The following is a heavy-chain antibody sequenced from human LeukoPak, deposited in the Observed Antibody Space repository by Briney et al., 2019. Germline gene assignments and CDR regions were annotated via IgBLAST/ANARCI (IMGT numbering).Heavy chain of an antibody. J-gene: IGHJ4*02. CDR3: TTHRISVAGTAGH. CDR1: GFTFINVW. CDR2: IKRKIDGGTP. V-gene: IGHV3-15*01. D-gene: IGHD6-19*01. Sequence: GGSLRLSCAASGFTFINVWMTWVRQAPGKGLEWVGRIKRKIDGGTPEYAAPVKGRFTISRDDSKNTPYLQMNSLKTEDTAVYYCTTHRISVAGTAGHWGLGTLVTVSS.